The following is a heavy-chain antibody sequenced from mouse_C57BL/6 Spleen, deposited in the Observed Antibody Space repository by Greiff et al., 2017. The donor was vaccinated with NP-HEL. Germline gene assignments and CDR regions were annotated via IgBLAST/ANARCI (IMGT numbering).Heavy chain of an antibody. CDR1: GYTFTSYW. J-gene: IGHJ2*01. CDR3: ARSEGGFDY. Sequence: VQLQQSGAELAKPGASVKLSCKASGYTFTSYWMHWVKQRPGQGLEWIGYINPSSGYTKYNQKFKDKATLTAEKSSSTAYMQLRSLTYEDSAVYYCARSEGGFDYWGQGTTLTVSS. V-gene: IGHV1-7*01. CDR2: INPSSGYT.